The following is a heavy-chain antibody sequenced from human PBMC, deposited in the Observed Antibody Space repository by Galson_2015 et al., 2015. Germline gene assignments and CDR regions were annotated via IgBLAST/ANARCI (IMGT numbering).Heavy chain of an antibody. J-gene: IGHJ4*02. CDR1: GFTFSSYA. CDR2: ISYDGSNK. Sequence: SLRLSCAASGFTFSSYAMHWVRQAPGKGLEWVAVISYDGSNKYYADSVKGRFTISRDNSKNTLYLQMNSLRAEDTAVYYCARDPRGSRRIVTTGMQWGQGTLVTVSS. V-gene: IGHV3-30*04. CDR3: ARDPRGSRRIVTTGMQ. D-gene: IGHD5-12*01.